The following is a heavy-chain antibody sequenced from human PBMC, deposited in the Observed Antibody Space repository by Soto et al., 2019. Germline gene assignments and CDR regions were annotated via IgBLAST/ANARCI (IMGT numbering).Heavy chain of an antibody. Sequence: EVQLVESGGGLVKPGGSLRLSCAASGFTFSSYSMNWVRQAPGKGLEWVSSISSSSSYIYYADSVKGRFTISRDNAKNSLYLQMNSLRAEDPAVYYCARDPGIAVAGTDYWGQGTLVTVSS. D-gene: IGHD6-19*01. CDR3: ARDPGIAVAGTDY. V-gene: IGHV3-21*01. J-gene: IGHJ4*02. CDR2: ISSSSSYI. CDR1: GFTFSSYS.